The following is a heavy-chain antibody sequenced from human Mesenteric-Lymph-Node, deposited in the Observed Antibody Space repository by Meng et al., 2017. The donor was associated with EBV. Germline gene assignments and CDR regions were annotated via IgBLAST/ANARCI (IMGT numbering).Heavy chain of an antibody. CDR1: GGSLSSNDYY. Sequence: QLTLQASGPGLVSPSETLSLTCTVSGGSLSSNDYYWGWIRQPPGKGLDWIGYFYYTGSTYYNPSLKSRVTISVDTSKNQFSLKLSSVTAADTAVYFCARSISSGYSSWFDPWGQGTLVTVSS. D-gene: IGHD3-22*01. CDR3: ARSISSGYSSWFDP. CDR2: FYYTGST. J-gene: IGHJ5*02. V-gene: IGHV4-39*07.